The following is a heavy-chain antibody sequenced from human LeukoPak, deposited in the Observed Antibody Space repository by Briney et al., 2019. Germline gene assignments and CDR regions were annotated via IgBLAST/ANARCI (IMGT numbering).Heavy chain of an antibody. D-gene: IGHD3-10*01. Sequence: PGGSLRLSCAASGFTFSNYAMSWVRQAPGKGLEWVSTISDNGISTYYADSVKGRFTISRDNSKNTLDLQMNSLRAEDTAVYYCAKFQNYYGSGSYYNPIDYWGQGTVVTVSS. CDR1: GFTFSNYA. V-gene: IGHV3-23*01. J-gene: IGHJ4*02. CDR2: ISDNGIST. CDR3: AKFQNYYGSGSYYNPIDY.